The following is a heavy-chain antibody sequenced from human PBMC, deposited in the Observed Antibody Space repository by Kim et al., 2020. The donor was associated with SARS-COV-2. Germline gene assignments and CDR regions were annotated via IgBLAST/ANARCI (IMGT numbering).Heavy chain of an antibody. CDR3: ARKVECSSTSCYTLDY. V-gene: IGHV1-18*01. D-gene: IGHD2-2*01. Sequence: ASVKVSCKASGYTFTSYGISWVRQAPGQGLEWMGWISAYNGNTNYAQKLQGRVTMTTDTSTSTAYMELRSLRSDDTAVYYCARKVECSSTSCYTLDYWGQGTLVTVSS. CDR2: ISAYNGNT. CDR1: GYTFTSYG. J-gene: IGHJ4*02.